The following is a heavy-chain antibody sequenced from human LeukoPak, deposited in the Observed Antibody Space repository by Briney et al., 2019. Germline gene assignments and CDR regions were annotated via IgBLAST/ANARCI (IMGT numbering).Heavy chain of an antibody. J-gene: IGHJ4*02. CDR1: GGSLSGYY. Sequence: GTLSLTRTVSGGSLSGYYWSWIRPPPGKGLGWVGYIYYSGSTNYNPYPKSGVTISVDTPKNKFSLMLRSVSAADTAVYYCAREHRGYSYAWDNRGKGTLVTVSS. V-gene: IGHV4-59*01. D-gene: IGHD5-18*01. CDR3: AREHRGYSYAWDN. CDR2: IYYSGST.